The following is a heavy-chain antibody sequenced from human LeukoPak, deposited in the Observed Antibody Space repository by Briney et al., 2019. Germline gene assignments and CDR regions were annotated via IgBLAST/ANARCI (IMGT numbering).Heavy chain of an antibody. V-gene: IGHV4-59*12. CDR1: GGSITSYY. CDR2: SYYSGST. CDR3: ASSLRQQGY. Sequence: PSETLSLTCSVSGGSITSYYWSWIRQPPGKGLEWIGYSYYSGSTNCNPSLKSRVTISLDTSKNQFSLKLSFVTAADTAVYYCASSLRQQGYWGQGTLVTVSS. J-gene: IGHJ4*02. D-gene: IGHD6-13*01.